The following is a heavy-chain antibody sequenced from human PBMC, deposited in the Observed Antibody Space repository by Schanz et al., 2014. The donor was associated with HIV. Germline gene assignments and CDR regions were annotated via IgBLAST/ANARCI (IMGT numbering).Heavy chain of an antibody. CDR3: ASLVGATGLELDY. D-gene: IGHD1-26*01. CDR2: MNPNSGNT. V-gene: IGHV1-8*01. CDR1: GYTFTSYD. J-gene: IGHJ4*02. Sequence: QVHLVQSGAEVKKPGASVKVSCKASGYTFTSYDINWVRQATGQGLEWMGWMNPNSGNTGFAQKFQGRVTMTRNTSINTAYMELSSLRSEDTAVYYCASLVGATGLELDYWGQGTLVTVSS.